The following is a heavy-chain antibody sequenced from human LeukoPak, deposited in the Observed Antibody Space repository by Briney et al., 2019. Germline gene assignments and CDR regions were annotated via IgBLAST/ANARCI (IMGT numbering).Heavy chain of an antibody. D-gene: IGHD6-19*01. Sequence: SSVTVSCKASGYTFTGYYIRWVRQAPGQALEWMGWINPNSGGTNYAQKFQGRVTMTRDTSISTAYLELSRLRSDATAVYYCARDLKRGYSSGRYSWGTGSSNDYWGQGTLVTVSS. CDR1: GYTFTGYY. CDR2: INPNSGGT. J-gene: IGHJ4*02. V-gene: IGHV1-2*02. CDR3: ARDLKRGYSSGRYSWGTGSSNDY.